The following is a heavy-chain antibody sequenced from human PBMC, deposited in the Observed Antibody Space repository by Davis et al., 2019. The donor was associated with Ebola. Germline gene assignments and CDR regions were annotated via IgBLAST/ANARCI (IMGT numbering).Heavy chain of an antibody. CDR2: ISAYNGNT. Sequence: ASVKVSCKASGGTFSSYAISWVRQAPGQGLEWMGWISAYNGNTNYAQKLQGRVTMTTDTSTSTAYMELRSLRSDDTAVYYCTYSSSPRRFDYWGQGTLVTVSS. V-gene: IGHV1-18*01. CDR1: GGTFSSYA. J-gene: IGHJ4*02. CDR3: TYSSSPRRFDY. D-gene: IGHD6-13*01.